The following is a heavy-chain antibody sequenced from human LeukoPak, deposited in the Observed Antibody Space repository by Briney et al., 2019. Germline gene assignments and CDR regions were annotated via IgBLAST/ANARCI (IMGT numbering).Heavy chain of an antibody. Sequence: GGSLRLSCAASGFTFSSYWMHWVRQAPGKGLVWVSRINSDGSSTRHADSVKGRFTISRDNAKNTPYLQMNSLRVEDTAVYYCARDASNAFDPWGQGTLVTVSS. CDR1: GFTFSSYW. CDR2: INSDGSST. J-gene: IGHJ5*02. CDR3: ARDASNAFDP. V-gene: IGHV3-74*01.